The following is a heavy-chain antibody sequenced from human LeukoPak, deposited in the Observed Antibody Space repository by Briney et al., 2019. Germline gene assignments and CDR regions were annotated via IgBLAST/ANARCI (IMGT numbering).Heavy chain of an antibody. CDR3: GDIAARTNFDY. D-gene: IGHD6-6*01. CDR1: GFTFSSYA. J-gene: IGHJ4*02. CDR2: ISGSGGST. Sequence: GGSLRLSCAASGFTFSSYAMSWVSQAPGKWLEWVSAISGSGGSTYYADSVKGRFTISRDNSKNTLYLQMNSLRAEDTAVYYCGDIAARTNFDYWGQGTLVTVSS. V-gene: IGHV3-23*01.